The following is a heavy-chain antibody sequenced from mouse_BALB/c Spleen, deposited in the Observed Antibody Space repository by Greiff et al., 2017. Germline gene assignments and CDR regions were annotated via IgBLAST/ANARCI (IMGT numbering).Heavy chain of an antibody. CDR1: GYTFTSYW. V-gene: IGHV1-7*01. Sequence: QVQLQQSGADLAEPGASVKMSCKASGYTFTSYWVHWVKQRPGQGLEWIGYINPSTGYTEYNPKFKDKATLTADKSSSTAYMQLSSLTSEDSAVYYCARGISGSSFFAYWGQGTLVTVSA. J-gene: IGHJ3*01. D-gene: IGHD1-1*01. CDR2: INPSTGYT. CDR3: ARGISGSSFFAY.